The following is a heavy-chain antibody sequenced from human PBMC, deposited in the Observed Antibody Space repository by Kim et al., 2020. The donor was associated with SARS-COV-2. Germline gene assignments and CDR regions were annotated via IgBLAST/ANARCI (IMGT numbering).Heavy chain of an antibody. CDR2: IRWNSGSI. D-gene: IGHD3-9*01. CDR1: GFTFDDYG. V-gene: IGHV3-9*01. CDR3: AILFDWDQYYYYYYGMDV. J-gene: IGHJ6*02. Sequence: GGSLRLSCAASGFTFDDYGMHWVRQAPGKGLEWVSGIRWNSGSIGYADSVKGRFTISRDNAKNSLYLQMNSLRAEDTALYYCAILFDWDQYYYYYYGMDVWGQGTTVTVSS.